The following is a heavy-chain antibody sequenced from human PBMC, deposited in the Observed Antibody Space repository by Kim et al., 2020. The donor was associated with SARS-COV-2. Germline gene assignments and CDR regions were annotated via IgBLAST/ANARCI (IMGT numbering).Heavy chain of an antibody. J-gene: IGHJ3*02. CDR2: INHRGRT. CDR3: GSLHQLRSVPPFFDI. V-gene: IGHV4-34*01. Sequence: SETLSLTCALYGGSFSDYYWSWIRQPPGKGLEWIGEINHRGRTKHNPSLKSRVTISVDKSKMQLSLRLTSVTAADTAVYYCGSLHQLRSVPPFFDIWGQG. CDR1: GGSFSDYY. D-gene: IGHD1-1*01.